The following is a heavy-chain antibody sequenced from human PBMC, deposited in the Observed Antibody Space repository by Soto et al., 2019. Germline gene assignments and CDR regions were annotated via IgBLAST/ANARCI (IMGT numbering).Heavy chain of an antibody. D-gene: IGHD6-19*01. J-gene: IGHJ5*02. CDR2: INHSGST. CDR3: ARERIAVAPGRWFDP. CDR1: GGSFSGYY. V-gene: IGHV4-34*01. Sequence: SETLSLTCAVYGGSFSGYYWSWIRQPPGQGLERIGEINHSGSTNYNPSLKSRVTISVDTFKNQFSLKLSSVTAADTAVYYCARERIAVAPGRWFDPWGQGTLVTVSS.